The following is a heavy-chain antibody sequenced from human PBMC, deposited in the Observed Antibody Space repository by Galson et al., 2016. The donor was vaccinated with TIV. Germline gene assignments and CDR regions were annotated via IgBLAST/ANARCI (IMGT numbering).Heavy chain of an antibody. V-gene: IGHV1-8*01. CDR1: GYTFTSFD. CDR2: MSPSNGNT. D-gene: IGHD3-22*01. J-gene: IGHJ5*01. CDR3: ARGHYYDSSGYSFDF. Sequence: SVKVSCKASGYTFTSFDISWIRQAPGQGLEWMGWMSPSNGNTGYAQKFRGRITMTRHPSTTTVHMELSGPTSEDTAVYYCARGHYYDSSGYSFDFWGQGTLVTVSS.